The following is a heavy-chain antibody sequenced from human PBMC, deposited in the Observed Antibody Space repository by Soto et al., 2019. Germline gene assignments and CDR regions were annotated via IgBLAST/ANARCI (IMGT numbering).Heavy chain of an antibody. J-gene: IGHJ4*02. Sequence: EVQLLESGGGLVQPGGSLRLSCAASGFTFSSYAMSWVRQAPGKGLEWVSAICGSGGSTYYADSVKGRFTISRDNSKNTLYLQMNSLRAEDTAVYYCAKTVYYDFWSGPSRFDYWGQGTLVTVSS. D-gene: IGHD3-3*01. V-gene: IGHV3-23*01. CDR1: GFTFSSYA. CDR3: AKTVYYDFWSGPSRFDY. CDR2: ICGSGGST.